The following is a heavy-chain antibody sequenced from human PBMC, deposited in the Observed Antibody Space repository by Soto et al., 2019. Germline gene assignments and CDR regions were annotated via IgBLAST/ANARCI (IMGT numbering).Heavy chain of an antibody. V-gene: IGHV1-46*01. CDR2: MNPSDGST. CDR1: GYTFTSNH. Sequence: QVLLVQSGAEVKKPGASVKISCKASGYTFTSNHMHWVRQAPGQGLEWMGIMNPSDGSTIFSQRFQGRITMTRDTSTSTVFMELSSLTSEDTAVYYCARAKQIGQYYFDSWGQGTLVTVSS. J-gene: IGHJ4*02. CDR3: ARAKQIGQYYFDS.